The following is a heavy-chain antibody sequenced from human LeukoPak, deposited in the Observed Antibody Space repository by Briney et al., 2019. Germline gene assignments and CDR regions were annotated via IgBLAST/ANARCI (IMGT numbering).Heavy chain of an antibody. Sequence: SETLSLTCAVYVGSFSGYYWSWIRQPPGKGLEWIGEIHHSGSTNYNPSLKSRVTISVDKSKNQFSLKLSSVTAADTAVYYCARVSYSSGWYVRYFDYWGQGTLVTVSS. V-gene: IGHV4-34*01. CDR3: ARVSYSSGWYVRYFDY. CDR1: VGSFSGYY. CDR2: IHHSGST. D-gene: IGHD6-19*01. J-gene: IGHJ4*02.